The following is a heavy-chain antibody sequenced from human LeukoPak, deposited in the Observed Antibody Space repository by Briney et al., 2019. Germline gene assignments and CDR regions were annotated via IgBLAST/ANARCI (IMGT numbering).Heavy chain of an antibody. CDR3: AKQIAAAGTD. CDR2: ISGSGGST. J-gene: IGHJ4*02. CDR1: GGSISSSSYY. D-gene: IGHD6-13*01. Sequence: ETLSLTCTVSGGSISSSSYYWGWIRQPPGKGLEWVSAISGSGGSTYYADSVKGRFTISRDNSKNTLYLQMNSLRAEDTAVYYCAKQIAAAGTDWGQGTLVTVSS. V-gene: IGHV3-23*01.